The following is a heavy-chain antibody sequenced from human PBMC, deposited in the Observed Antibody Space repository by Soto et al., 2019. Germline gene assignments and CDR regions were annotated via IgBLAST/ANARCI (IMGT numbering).Heavy chain of an antibody. CDR2: ISWNSGSI. V-gene: IGHV3-9*01. Sequence: DVQLVESGGGLVQPGRSLRLSCAASGFTFDDYAMHWVRQAPGKGLEWVSGISWNSGSIGYADSVKGRFTISRDNAKNSLYLQMNSLRAEDTALYYCAKGSSLFYGSGPSLNYWGQGTLVTVSS. CDR1: GFTFDDYA. CDR3: AKGSSLFYGSGPSLNY. D-gene: IGHD3-10*01. J-gene: IGHJ4*02.